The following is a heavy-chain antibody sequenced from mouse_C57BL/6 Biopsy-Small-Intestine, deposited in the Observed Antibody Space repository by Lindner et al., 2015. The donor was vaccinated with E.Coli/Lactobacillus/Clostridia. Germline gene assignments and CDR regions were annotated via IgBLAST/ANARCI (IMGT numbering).Heavy chain of an antibody. D-gene: IGHD1-1*01. Sequence: VQLQESGAELMKPGASVKLSCKATGYTFTGYWIEWVKQRPGQGLEWIGMIHPNSGNSNYIEKFKTKATLTVDKSSSTAYMQLSSLTSEDSAVYYCARSGYGSEDFDYWGQGTTLTVSS. CDR1: GYTFTGYW. CDR3: ARSGYGSEDFDY. V-gene: IGHV1-64*01. J-gene: IGHJ2*01. CDR2: IHPNSGNS.